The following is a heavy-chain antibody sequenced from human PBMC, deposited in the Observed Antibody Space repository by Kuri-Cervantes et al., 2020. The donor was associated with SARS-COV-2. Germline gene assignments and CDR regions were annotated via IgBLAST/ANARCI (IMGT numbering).Heavy chain of an antibody. J-gene: IGHJ4*02. CDR3: ASGYSIDY. D-gene: IGHD3-22*01. V-gene: IGHV4-4*07. Sequence: GSLRLSCTVSGGSISSYYWSWIRQPAGKGLEWIGRIYTSGSTNYNPSLKSRVTMSVDTSKNQFSLKLSSVTAADTAVYYCASGYSIDYWGQGTLVTVSS. CDR1: GGSISSYY. CDR2: IYTSGST.